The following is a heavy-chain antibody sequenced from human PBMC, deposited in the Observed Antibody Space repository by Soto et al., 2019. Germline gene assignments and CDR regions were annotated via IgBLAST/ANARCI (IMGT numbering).Heavy chain of an antibody. CDR1: GFNFATYA. V-gene: IGHV3-64D*06. Sequence: GGSLRLSCAASGFNFATYAMYWVRQAPGKGLECVSAISGDGGSTYYADSVKGRFTISRDNSKNTLYLQMSSLRAEDTAVYYCVKEGNFTQTRSYYFDYWGQGPLVTVSS. J-gene: IGHJ4*02. D-gene: IGHD1-7*01. CDR2: ISGDGGST. CDR3: VKEGNFTQTRSYYFDY.